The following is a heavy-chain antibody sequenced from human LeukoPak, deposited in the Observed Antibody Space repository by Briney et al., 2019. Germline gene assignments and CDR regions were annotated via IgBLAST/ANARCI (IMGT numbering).Heavy chain of an antibody. CDR1: GGSVSSGSYY. J-gene: IGHJ6*02. Sequence: SETLSLTCSVSGGSVSSGSYYWSWIRQPPGKGLEWIGYIYYSGSTNYNPSLKSRVTISVDTSKNQFSLKLSSVTAADTAVYYCARVDYGMDVWGQGTTVTVSS. V-gene: IGHV4-61*01. CDR2: IYYSGST. CDR3: ARVDYGMDV.